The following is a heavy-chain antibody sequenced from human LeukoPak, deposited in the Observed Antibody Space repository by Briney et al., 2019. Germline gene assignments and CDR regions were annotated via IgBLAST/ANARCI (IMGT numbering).Heavy chain of an antibody. Sequence: GGSLRLSCAASGFTFTTWWMSWVRQASGKGLEWVANIKYDGSEIHYLDSVKGRFTISRDNARNSLYLQMNDLRAEDTAVYYCARTKAFDFWGQGTMVIVSS. CDR2: IKYDGSEI. J-gene: IGHJ3*01. CDR1: GFTFTTWW. CDR3: ARTKAFDF. V-gene: IGHV3-7*01.